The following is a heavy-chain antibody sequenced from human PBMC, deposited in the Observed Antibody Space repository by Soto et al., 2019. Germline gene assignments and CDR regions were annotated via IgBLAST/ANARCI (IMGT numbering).Heavy chain of an antibody. Sequence: ASVKVSCKASGYTFSSYAMHWVRQAPVQRLEWMGWINAGYGDTKSSQKFQDRVTISRDTSASTAYMELTSLRSEDTAVYYCARDTGDGTFDFWGKGTLVTVS. D-gene: IGHD7-27*01. J-gene: IGHJ4*02. CDR3: ARDTGDGTFDF. V-gene: IGHV1-3*01. CDR1: GYTFSSYA. CDR2: INAGYGDT.